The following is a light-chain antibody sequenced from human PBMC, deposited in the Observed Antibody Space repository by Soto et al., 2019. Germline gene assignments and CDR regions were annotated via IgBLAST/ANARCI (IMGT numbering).Light chain of an antibody. CDR3: QQRSNWPGT. Sequence: EIVLTQSPATLSLSPGERATLSCRASQSVGSSLAWYQQKLGQAPRLLIYDASNRATGIPARFSGSGSGTDFTLTISSLEPEDFAVYYCQQRSNWPGTFGQGTKVDIK. CDR2: DAS. V-gene: IGKV3-11*01. J-gene: IGKJ1*01. CDR1: QSVGSS.